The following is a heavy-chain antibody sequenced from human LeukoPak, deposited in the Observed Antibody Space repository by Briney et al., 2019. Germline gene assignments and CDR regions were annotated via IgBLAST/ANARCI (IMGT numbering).Heavy chain of an antibody. Sequence: ASVKVSCKASGYTFINYGISWVRQAPGQGLEWMGWISAYNGNANYAQKFQGRVTMTTDTSTSKAYMQLRSLRSDDTAVFYCARSLSPNWFDPWGQGTLVTVSS. D-gene: IGHD3-16*01. J-gene: IGHJ5*02. CDR1: GYTFINYG. CDR3: ARSLSPNWFDP. V-gene: IGHV1-18*01. CDR2: ISAYNGNA.